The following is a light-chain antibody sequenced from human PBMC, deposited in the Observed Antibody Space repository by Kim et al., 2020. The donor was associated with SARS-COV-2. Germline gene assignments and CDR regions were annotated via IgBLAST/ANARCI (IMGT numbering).Light chain of an antibody. CDR2: KDR. Sequence: PGQTAKINCFGKALPKQYAYWYQKKPRQAPGLVINKDRERPSGIPERFSGPSSGTTITLTISGVQAEDEADYYCQSADSSGTYVVFGGGTQLTVL. CDR1: ALPKQY. J-gene: IGLJ2*01. V-gene: IGLV3-25*03. CDR3: QSADSSGTYVV.